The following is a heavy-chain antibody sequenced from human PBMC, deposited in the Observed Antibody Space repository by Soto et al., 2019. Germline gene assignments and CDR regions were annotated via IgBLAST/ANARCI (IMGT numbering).Heavy chain of an antibody. CDR3: ARDRVEVAGIVGWLDP. Sequence: ASVKVSCKASGYTFTGYYMHWVRQAPGQGLEWTGWINPNSGGTNYAQKFQGRVTMTRDTSISTAYMELSRLRSDDTAVYYCARDRVEVAGIVGWLDPWGQGTLVTVYS. D-gene: IGHD6-19*01. J-gene: IGHJ5*02. V-gene: IGHV1-2*02. CDR2: INPNSGGT. CDR1: GYTFTGYY.